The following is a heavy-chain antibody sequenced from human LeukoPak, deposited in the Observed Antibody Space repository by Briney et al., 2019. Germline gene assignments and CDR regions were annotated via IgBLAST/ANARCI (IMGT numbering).Heavy chain of an antibody. D-gene: IGHD5-18*01. Sequence: PSETLSLTCTVSGVSISSSNSYWGWIRQPPGTGLEWIGSIYYSGNTYYNASLKSQVSISIDTSKNQFSLRLTSVTAADTAVYYCAAKDKDSYGPEDAFDIWGQGTMVTVSS. V-gene: IGHV4-39*01. CDR1: GVSISSSNSY. J-gene: IGHJ3*02. CDR2: IYYSGNT. CDR3: AAKDKDSYGPEDAFDI.